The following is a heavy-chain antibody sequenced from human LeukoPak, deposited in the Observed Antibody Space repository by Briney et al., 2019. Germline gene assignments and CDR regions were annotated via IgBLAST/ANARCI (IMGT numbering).Heavy chain of an antibody. Sequence: PSETLSLTCTVYGGSISSYYLSWVRQPAGKGLEWIGRIYTSGSTNYNTSLKSRVTMSVATSKNQFSLKLSSVTATDTAVYYCAREPGGAAPLDSWAQGTLVTVSS. CDR3: AREPGGAAPLDS. CDR1: GGSISSYY. J-gene: IGHJ4*02. D-gene: IGHD6-13*01. V-gene: IGHV4-4*07. CDR2: IYTSGST.